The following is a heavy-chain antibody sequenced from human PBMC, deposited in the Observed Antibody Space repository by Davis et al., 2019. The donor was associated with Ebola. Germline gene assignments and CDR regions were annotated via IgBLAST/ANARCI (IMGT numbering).Heavy chain of an antibody. V-gene: IGHV4-30-4*08. CDR1: GTSMSSGGYY. Sequence: MPSETLSLTCTVSGTSMSSGGYYWTWLRQHPGRGLEGIGYISYGGRTSYNPSLKSRITISVDTSNNQFSLRLNSVTAADTAVDYCARECSSTINCRQGVWGQGTTVTVSS. D-gene: IGHD2-2*01. CDR2: ISYGGRT. CDR3: ARECSSTINCRQGV. J-gene: IGHJ6*02.